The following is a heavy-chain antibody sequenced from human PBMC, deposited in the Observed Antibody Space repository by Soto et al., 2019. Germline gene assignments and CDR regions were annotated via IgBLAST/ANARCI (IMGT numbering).Heavy chain of an antibody. Sequence: QVQLVESGGGVVQPGRSLRLSCAASGFTFSNYGMHWVRQAPGKGLAWVAVIWYDGSNKYYADSVNGRFTISRDNSKNTLFLQMNSLRADDTAVYYCARGGDSYGVYYYGMDVWGQGTTVTVAS. D-gene: IGHD5-18*01. CDR3: ARGGDSYGVYYYGMDV. CDR1: GFTFSNYG. CDR2: IWYDGSNK. V-gene: IGHV3-33*01. J-gene: IGHJ6*02.